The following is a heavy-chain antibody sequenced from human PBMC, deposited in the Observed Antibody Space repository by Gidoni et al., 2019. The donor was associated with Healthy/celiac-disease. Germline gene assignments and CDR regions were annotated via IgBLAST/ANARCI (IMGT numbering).Heavy chain of an antibody. V-gene: IGHV3-21*01. CDR2: ISSGSSYI. D-gene: IGHD6-19*01. Sequence: EVQLVESGGGLVKPGGSLRPSCAASGFTFSSYSMNWVRQAPGKGLEWVSSISSGSSYIYYADSVKGRFTISRDNAKNSLYLQMNSLRVSEAVAGKAGCFDYWGQGTLVTVSS. J-gene: IGHJ4*02. CDR3: GCFDY. CDR1: GFTFSSYS.